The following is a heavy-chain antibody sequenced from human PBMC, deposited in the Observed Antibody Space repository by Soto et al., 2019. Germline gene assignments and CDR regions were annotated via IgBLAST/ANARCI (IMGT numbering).Heavy chain of an antibody. CDR1: GYTFTSYD. CDR2: MNPNSGNT. D-gene: IGHD1-7*01. V-gene: IGHV1-8*01. J-gene: IGHJ6*01. Sequence: ASVKVSCKASGYTFTSYDINWVRQATGQGLEWMGWMNPNSGNTGYAQKFQGRVTMTRNTSISTAYMELSSLRSEDTAVYYCAGLELKHYGMDVWGQGTTVIVSS. CDR3: AGLELKHYGMDV.